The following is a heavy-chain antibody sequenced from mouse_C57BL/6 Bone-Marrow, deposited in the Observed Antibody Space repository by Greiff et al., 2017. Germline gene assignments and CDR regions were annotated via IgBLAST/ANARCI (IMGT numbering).Heavy chain of an antibody. CDR3: TTKRYFDV. Sequence: VQLQQSGAELVRPGASVKLSCTASGFNIKDDYMHWVKQRPEQGLEWIGWIDPENGDTEYASKVQGKATITADTSSNTAYLQLSSLTSEDTAVYCCTTKRYFDVWGTGTTVTVSS. V-gene: IGHV14-4*01. J-gene: IGHJ1*03. CDR1: GFNIKDDY. CDR2: IDPENGDT.